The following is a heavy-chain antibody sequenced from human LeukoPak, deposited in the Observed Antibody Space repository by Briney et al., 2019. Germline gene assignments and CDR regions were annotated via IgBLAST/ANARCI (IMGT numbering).Heavy chain of an antibody. CDR2: IHYSGST. D-gene: IGHD3-9*01. J-gene: IGHJ3*02. CDR3: ARRILENYDILTGYTNEDAFDI. Sequence: SETLSLTCTVSGGSISSYYWSWIRQPPGKGLESVGYIHYSGSTNYNPSLKSRVTISVDTSKNQFSLKLSSVTAADTAVYYCARRILENYDILTGYTNEDAFDIWGQGTMVTVSS. V-gene: IGHV4-59*01. CDR1: GGSISSYY.